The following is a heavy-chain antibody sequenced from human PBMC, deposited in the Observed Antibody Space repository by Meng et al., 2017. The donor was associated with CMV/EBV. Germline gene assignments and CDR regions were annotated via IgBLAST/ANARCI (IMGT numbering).Heavy chain of an antibody. CDR2: IIPILGIA. J-gene: IGHJ3*02. D-gene: IGHD6-13*01. CDR3: ARLLTIAAAGRNAFDI. Sequence: VKVSCKASGGPFSSYTISWVRQAPGQGLEWMGRIIPILGIANYAQKFQGRVTITADKSTSTAYMELSSLRSEDTAVYYCARLLTIAAAGRNAFDIWGQGTMVTVSS. CDR1: GGPFSSYT. V-gene: IGHV1-69*02.